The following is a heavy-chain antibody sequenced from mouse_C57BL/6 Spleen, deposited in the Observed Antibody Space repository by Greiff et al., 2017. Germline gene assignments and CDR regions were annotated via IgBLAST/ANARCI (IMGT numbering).Heavy chain of an antibody. CDR1: GFTFTDYY. J-gene: IGHJ4*01. CDR2: ISNKANGYTT. CDR3: ARYTRSLYSMDY. V-gene: IGHV7-3*01. Sequence: EVKLMESGGGLVQPGGSLSLSCAASGFTFTDYYMSWVRQPPGKALEWLGFISNKANGYTTEYSASVKGRFTISRDNSQRILYLQMNALRAEDSATYYCARYTRSLYSMDYWGQGTSVTVAS.